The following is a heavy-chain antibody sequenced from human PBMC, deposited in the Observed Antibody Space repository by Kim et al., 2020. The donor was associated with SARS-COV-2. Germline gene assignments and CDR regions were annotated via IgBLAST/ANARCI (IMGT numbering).Heavy chain of an antibody. CDR2: IKSKTDGGTT. Sequence: GGSLRLSCAASGFTFSNAWMSWVRQAPGKGLEWVGRIKSKTDGGTTDYAAPVKGRFTISRDDSKNTLYLQMNSLKTEDTAVYYCTTTRWELSPAYYFDYWGQGTLVTVSS. D-gene: IGHD1-26*01. CDR3: TTTRWELSPAYYFDY. V-gene: IGHV3-15*01. J-gene: IGHJ4*02. CDR1: GFTFSNAW.